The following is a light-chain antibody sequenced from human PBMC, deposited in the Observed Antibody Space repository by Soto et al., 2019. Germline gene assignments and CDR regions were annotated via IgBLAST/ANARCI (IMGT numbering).Light chain of an antibody. V-gene: IGKV1-5*01. Sequence: DIQMTQFPSTLSASVVDRVTITCRASQSISSWLAWYQQKPGKAPKLLIYDASSLESGVPSRFSGSGSGTEFTLTISSLQPDDFATYYCQQYNSYSQTFGQGTKVDIK. CDR2: DAS. J-gene: IGKJ1*01. CDR3: QQYNSYSQT. CDR1: QSISSW.